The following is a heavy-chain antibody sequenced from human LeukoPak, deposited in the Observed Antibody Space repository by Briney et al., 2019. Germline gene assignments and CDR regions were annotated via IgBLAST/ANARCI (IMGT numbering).Heavy chain of an antibody. J-gene: IGHJ3*02. V-gene: IGHV3-21*01. D-gene: IGHD6-19*01. CDR3: ARDRGSSGLCI. CDR2: ISSSSSYI. CDR1: GFTFSSYS. Sequence: GGSLRLSCAASGFTFSSYSMNWVRQAPGKGLEWVSSISSSSSYIYYADSVKGRFTISRDNPKNSLYLQMNSLRAEDTAVYYCARDRGSSGLCIWGQGTMVTVSS.